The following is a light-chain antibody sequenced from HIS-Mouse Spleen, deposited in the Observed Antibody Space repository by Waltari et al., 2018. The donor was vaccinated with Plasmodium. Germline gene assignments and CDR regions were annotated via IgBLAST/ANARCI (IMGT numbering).Light chain of an antibody. CDR1: NIGSQH. Sequence: SYELTQPLSVSVALGQTARITCGGNNIGSQHVHWYQQKPGQAPVLVIYRDSNRPSGIPERFSGSNSGNTATLTISRAQAGDEADYYCQVWDSSTVFGGGTKLTVL. CDR3: QVWDSSTV. J-gene: IGLJ3*02. CDR2: RDS. V-gene: IGLV3-9*01.